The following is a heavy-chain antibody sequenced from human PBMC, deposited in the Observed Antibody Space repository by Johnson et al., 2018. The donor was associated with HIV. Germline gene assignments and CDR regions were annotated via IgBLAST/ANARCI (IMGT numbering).Heavy chain of an antibody. Sequence: VLLVESGGGVVHPGRSLRLSCAASGFTFNEYGMSWVRQVSGKGLEWVANIKQDGSEKYYVDSVKGRFTISRDNAKNSLYLQMNTLRPEDTAVYYCARAYSYGVFDIWGQGTMVTVSS. CDR3: ARAYSYGVFDI. D-gene: IGHD5-18*01. J-gene: IGHJ3*02. CDR2: IKQDGSEK. V-gene: IGHV3-7*01. CDR1: GFTFNEYG.